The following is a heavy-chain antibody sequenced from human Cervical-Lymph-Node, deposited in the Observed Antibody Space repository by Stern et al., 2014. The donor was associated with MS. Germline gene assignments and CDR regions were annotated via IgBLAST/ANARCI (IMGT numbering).Heavy chain of an antibody. Sequence: EDQLVESGGGLVQPGESLRLSCVPSGFTFSRYSMNWLRQAPGKGLEWVSFISDNASTIYYADSVEGRFTISRDNDKNSLYLQMNSLRAADTAVYYCARSRAVWGVTPDYWGQGTRVTVSS. J-gene: IGHJ4*02. V-gene: IGHV3-48*01. D-gene: IGHD3-10*01. CDR2: ISDNASTI. CDR1: GFTFSRYS. CDR3: ARSRAVWGVTPDY.